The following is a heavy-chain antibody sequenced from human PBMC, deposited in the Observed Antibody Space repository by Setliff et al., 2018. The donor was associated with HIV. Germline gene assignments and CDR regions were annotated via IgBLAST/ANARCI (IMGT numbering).Heavy chain of an antibody. CDR3: AKPSLEWSPNWFDP. J-gene: IGHJ5*02. CDR1: GYSLSTYA. CDR2: IKAGNGNT. D-gene: IGHD3-3*01. V-gene: IGHV1-3*01. Sequence: GASVKVSCKASGYSLSTYAISWVRQAPGQRLEWMGWIKAGNGNTKYSQEFQGRVTMTRDTSISTAYMELSSLKSDDTAVYYCAKPSLEWSPNWFDPWGQGTLVTVSS.